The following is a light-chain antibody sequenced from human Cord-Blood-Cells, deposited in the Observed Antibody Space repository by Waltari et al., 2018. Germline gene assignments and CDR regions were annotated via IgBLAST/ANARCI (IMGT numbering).Light chain of an antibody. CDR2: RNN. V-gene: IGLV1-44*01. CDR3: AAWDDSLNGPV. J-gene: IGLJ3*02. Sequence: QSVLTQPPSASGTPGHRVTLPCSGSSSNIGSNTANWYQQLPGTAPKLLIYRNNQRPSGVPDRFSGSKSGTSASLAISGLQSEDEADYYCAAWDDSLNGPVFGGGTKLTVL. CDR1: SSNIGSNT.